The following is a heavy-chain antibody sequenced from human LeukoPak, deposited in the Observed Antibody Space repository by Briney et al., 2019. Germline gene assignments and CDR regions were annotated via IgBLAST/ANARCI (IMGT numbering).Heavy chain of an antibody. CDR1: GFTFSSYG. D-gene: IGHD6-19*01. CDR2: VSRSGDST. J-gene: IGHJ4*02. V-gene: IGHV3-23*01. Sequence: GGSLRLSCAASGFTFSSYGMSWVRQAPGKGLEWVSAVSRSGDSTYYTDSVQGRFTISSDNSKNTLYLQMHNLRAEDTAVYYCAKMLINTGWSTDYWGQGTLVTVSS. CDR3: AKMLINTGWSTDY.